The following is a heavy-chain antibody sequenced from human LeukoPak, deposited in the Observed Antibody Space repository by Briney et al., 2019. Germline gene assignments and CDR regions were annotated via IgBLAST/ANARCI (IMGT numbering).Heavy chain of an antibody. J-gene: IGHJ3*02. D-gene: IGHD3-9*01. Sequence: SQTLSLTCAISGDSVSSNSAAWNWIRQSPSRGLEWLGRTYYRSKWYNDYAVSVKSRITTNPDTSKNQFSLQLNSVTPEDTAVYHCAREEGSYDILTGYHDAFDIWGQGTMVTVSS. CDR3: AREEGSYDILTGYHDAFDI. CDR1: GDSVSSNSAA. V-gene: IGHV6-1*01. CDR2: TYYRSKWYN.